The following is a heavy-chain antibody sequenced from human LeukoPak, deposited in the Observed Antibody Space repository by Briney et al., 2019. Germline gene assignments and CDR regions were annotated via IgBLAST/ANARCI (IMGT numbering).Heavy chain of an antibody. CDR3: AKDAPYYYYMDV. CDR2: IQYDGSYK. Sequence: GGSLRLSCAASEFTFSSYGMHWVRQAPGKGLEWVAFIQYDGSYKDYGDSVKGRFTISRDNSKNTLYLQMNSLRAEDTAVYYCAKDAPYYYYMDVWGKGTTVTISS. CDR1: EFTFSSYG. V-gene: IGHV3-30*02. J-gene: IGHJ6*03.